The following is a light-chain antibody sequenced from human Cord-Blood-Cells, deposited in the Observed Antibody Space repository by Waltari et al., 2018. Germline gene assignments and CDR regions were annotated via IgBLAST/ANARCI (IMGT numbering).Light chain of an antibody. CDR3: SSYAGSNNYV. Sequence: QSALTQPPSASGSPGQSVTISCTGTSSDVGGYNNVSWYQQHPGKAPKLMIYEVSQRPSGVPDRFSGSKSGNTASLTVSGLQAEDEADYYCSSYAGSNNYVFGTGTKVTVL. CDR2: EVS. V-gene: IGLV2-8*01. J-gene: IGLJ1*01. CDR1: SSDVGGYNN.